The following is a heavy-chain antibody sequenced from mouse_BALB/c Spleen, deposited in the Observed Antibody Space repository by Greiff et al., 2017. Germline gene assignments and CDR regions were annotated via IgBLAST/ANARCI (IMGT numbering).Heavy chain of an antibody. CDR1: GFNIKDTY. D-gene: IGHD1-1*01. Sequence: EVQLVESGAELVKPGASVKLSCTASGFNIKDTYMHWVKQRPEQGLEWIGRIDPANGNTKYDPKFQGKATITADTSSNTAYLQLSSLTSEDTAVYYCARGYGSSYPFAYWGQGTLVTVSA. CDR3: ARGYGSSYPFAY. CDR2: IDPANGNT. V-gene: IGHV14-3*02. J-gene: IGHJ3*01.